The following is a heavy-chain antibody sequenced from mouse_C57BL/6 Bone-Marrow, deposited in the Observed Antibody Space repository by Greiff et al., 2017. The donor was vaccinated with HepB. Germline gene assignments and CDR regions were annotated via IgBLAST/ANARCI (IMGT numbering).Heavy chain of an antibody. CDR2: INPGSGGT. J-gene: IGHJ3*01. V-gene: IGHV1-54*01. CDR3: ARWRITTVPSFAY. CDR1: GYAFTNYL. D-gene: IGHD1-1*01. Sequence: VQLKESGAELVRPGTSVKVSCKASGYAFTNYLIEWVKQRPGQGLEWIGVINPGSGGTNYNEKFKGKATLTADKSASTAYMQLSSLTSEDSAVYFCARWRITTVPSFAYWGQGTLVTVSA.